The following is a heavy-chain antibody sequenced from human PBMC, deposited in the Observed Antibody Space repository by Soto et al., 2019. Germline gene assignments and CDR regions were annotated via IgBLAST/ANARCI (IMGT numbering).Heavy chain of an antibody. CDR3: ARGVLEWLLRDSYYYYMDV. V-gene: IGHV4-59*12. Sequence: SETLSLTCTVSGDSISSSCWNWIRQAPGKGLEWIGYTDDTGSTNYNPSLKSRVTISVDMSKNQYSLKLSSVTAADTAVYYCARGVLEWLLRDSYYYYMDVWGKGTTVTVSS. J-gene: IGHJ6*03. CDR1: GDSISSSC. CDR2: TDDTGST. D-gene: IGHD3-3*01.